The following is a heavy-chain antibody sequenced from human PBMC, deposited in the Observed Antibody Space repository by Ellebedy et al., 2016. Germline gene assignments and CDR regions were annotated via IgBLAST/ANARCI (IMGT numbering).Heavy chain of an antibody. CDR1: GGSISSYY. D-gene: IGHD4-17*01. Sequence: SETLSLXCTVSGGSISSYYWSWIRQPPGKGLEWIGYIYNSGSTSYNPSLKSRVSISVDTSKKQFSLKPSSVTAADTAVYYCARGEYGDLKHAPGYWGQGTLVTVSS. J-gene: IGHJ4*02. V-gene: IGHV4-59*01. CDR3: ARGEYGDLKHAPGY. CDR2: IYNSGST.